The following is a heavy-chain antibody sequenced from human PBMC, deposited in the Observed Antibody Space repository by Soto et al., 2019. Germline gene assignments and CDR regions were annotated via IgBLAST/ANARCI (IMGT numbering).Heavy chain of an antibody. CDR1: GFSLSTSGVG. CDR3: AHTYYYDSSGYTNLPVFFYD. CDR2: IYWNDDK. Sequence: QITLKESGPTLVKPTQTLTLTCTFSGFSLSTSGVGVGWIRQPPGKALEWLALIYWNDDKRYSPSLKSRLTITKHTSKSQVVLTISNMDAVDTATYYCAHTYYYDSSGYTNLPVFFYDWGQGTLVTVSS. D-gene: IGHD3-22*01. J-gene: IGHJ4*02. V-gene: IGHV2-5*01.